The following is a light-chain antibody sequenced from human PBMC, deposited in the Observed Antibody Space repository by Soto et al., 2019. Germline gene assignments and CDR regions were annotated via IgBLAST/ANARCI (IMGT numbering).Light chain of an antibody. V-gene: IGKV3-11*01. J-gene: IGKJ5*01. CDR2: VAS. CDR1: QSVSNY. CDR3: QQRSDWPIT. Sequence: EIVLTQSPATLSSSPGERATLSCRASQSVSNYLAWYQQKPGQAPRLLIYVASNRATGVPARFSGSGSGTDFTLTISSLEPEDFVVYYCQQRSDWPITFGQGTRLEIK.